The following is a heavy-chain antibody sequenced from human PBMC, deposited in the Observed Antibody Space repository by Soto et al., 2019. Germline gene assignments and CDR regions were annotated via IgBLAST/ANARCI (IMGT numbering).Heavy chain of an antibody. CDR2: INAGNGNT. D-gene: IGHD6-19*01. CDR3: VRVSRWYHLDY. Sequence: QVQLVQSGAEEKKPGASVKVSCKASGYTFTSYAMHWVRQAPGQRLEWMGWINAGNGNTKYSQKFQGRVTITRDTSASTAYMELSSLRSEDSAVYYCVRVSRWYHLDYWGQGTLVTVSS. V-gene: IGHV1-3*05. J-gene: IGHJ4*02. CDR1: GYTFTSYA.